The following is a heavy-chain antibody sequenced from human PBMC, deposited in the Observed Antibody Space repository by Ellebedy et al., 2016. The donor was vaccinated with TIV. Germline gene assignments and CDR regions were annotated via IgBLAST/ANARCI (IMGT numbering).Heavy chain of an antibody. CDR2: IKQDGRDR. D-gene: IGHD1-26*01. J-gene: IGHJ4*02. Sequence: GGSLRLSXAGSGFNFNNYGMSWVRQAPGKGLEWVANIKQDGRDRYYVDSVKGRFTISRDNAKNSLYLQMNSLRAEDTAVYYCARDKIVGATYFDYWGQGTLVTVSS. V-gene: IGHV3-7*01. CDR1: GFNFNNYG. CDR3: ARDKIVGATYFDY.